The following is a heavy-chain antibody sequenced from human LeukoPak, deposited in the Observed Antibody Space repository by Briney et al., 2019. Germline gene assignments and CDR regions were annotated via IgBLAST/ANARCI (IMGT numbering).Heavy chain of an antibody. CDR3: ATQRGSYLWGTDFDY. CDR2: INPNSGDT. D-gene: IGHD3-16*01. J-gene: IGHJ4*02. V-gene: IGHV1-2*02. Sequence: ASVKVSCKPSGYTFTDYFLHWLRQAPGQGLEWMGWINPNSGDTKYAQKFQGRVTMTRDTSISTAYMELSRLRSDDTAVYYCATQRGSYLWGTDFDYWGQGTLVTVSS. CDR1: GYTFTDYF.